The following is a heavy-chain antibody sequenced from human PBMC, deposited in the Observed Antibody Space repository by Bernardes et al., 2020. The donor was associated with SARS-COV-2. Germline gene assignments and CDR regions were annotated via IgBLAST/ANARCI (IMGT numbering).Heavy chain of an antibody. CDR2: INYSGRT. CDR1: GGSISSSGYY. V-gene: IGHV4-39*01. D-gene: IGHD2-15*01. J-gene: IGHJ1*01. CDR3: ARIVVADASDHATNYFEP. Sequence: SETLSLTCLVAGGSISSSGYYWVWIRQPPGKALEWIASINYSGRTYYNSSLKSRATMSVDTSKNQFSLKLSSVTAADTAVYYCARIVVADASDHATNYFEPCGQGTPVT.